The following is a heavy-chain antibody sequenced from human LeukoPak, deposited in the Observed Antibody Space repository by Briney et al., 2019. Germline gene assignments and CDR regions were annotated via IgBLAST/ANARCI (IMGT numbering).Heavy chain of an antibody. CDR3: ARDYDSSGYSDAFDI. CDR2: SNWNGGST. V-gene: IGHV3-20*04. D-gene: IGHD3-22*01. J-gene: IGHJ3*02. Sequence: GGSLRLSCAASGLTFDDYGMCWVRQAPGKGLEGVSGSNWNGGSTRYADSVKGRFTISRDNAKNSLYLQMSSLRAEDTALYYCARDYDSSGYSDAFDIWGQETMVTVSS. CDR1: GLTFDDYG.